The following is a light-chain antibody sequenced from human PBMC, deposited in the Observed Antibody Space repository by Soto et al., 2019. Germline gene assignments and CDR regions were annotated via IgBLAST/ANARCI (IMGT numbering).Light chain of an antibody. CDR2: GAS. CDR3: LQDINYPWT. J-gene: IGKJ1*01. Sequence: AIQMTQSPSSLSASVGDRVTISCRASQGIGNALGCYQQKPGKPPKVLIYGASNLQSGVPPRFSGSGSGTDFTLAISSLQPEDSATYYCLQDINYPWTFGQGTKVDIK. V-gene: IGKV1-6*01. CDR1: QGIGNA.